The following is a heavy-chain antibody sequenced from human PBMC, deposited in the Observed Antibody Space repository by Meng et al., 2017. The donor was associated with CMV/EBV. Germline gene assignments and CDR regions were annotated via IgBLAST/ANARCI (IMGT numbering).Heavy chain of an antibody. Sequence: ESLKISCTVSGGSISSYYWSWIRQPPGKGLEWIGYIYYSGSTNYNPSLKSRVTISVDTSKNQFSLKLSSVTAADTAVYYCARANEHYDFWSGYYRAFDIWGQGTMVPSPQ. CDR3: ARANEHYDFWSGYYRAFDI. D-gene: IGHD3-3*01. CDR1: GGSISSYY. V-gene: IGHV4-59*01. J-gene: IGHJ3*02. CDR2: IYYSGST.